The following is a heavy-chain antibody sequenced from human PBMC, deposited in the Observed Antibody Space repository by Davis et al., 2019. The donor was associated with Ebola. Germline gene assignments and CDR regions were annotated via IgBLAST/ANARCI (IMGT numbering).Heavy chain of an antibody. CDR3: AREKRGYCTNGICYTTNAFDI. J-gene: IGHJ3*02. D-gene: IGHD2-8*01. V-gene: IGHV1-18*01. CDR1: GYTFTSYG. Sequence: ASVKVSCKASGYTFTSYGINWVRQAPGQGLEWMGWISGNNGNTNYAQKLQGRVTLTADTSTSTAYMELRSLTSDDTAVYYCAREKRGYCTNGICYTTNAFDIWGQGTMVTVSS. CDR2: ISGNNGNT.